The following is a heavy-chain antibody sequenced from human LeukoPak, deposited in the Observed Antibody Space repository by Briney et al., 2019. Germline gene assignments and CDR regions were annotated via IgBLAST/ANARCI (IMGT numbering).Heavy chain of an antibody. V-gene: IGHV3-74*01. CDR2: INSDGSSP. CDR1: GFTVSSNY. Sequence: GGSLRLSCAASGFTVSSNYMSWVRQAPGKGLVWVSRINSDGSSPSYADSVKGRFTISRDNAKNTLYLQMNSLRAEDTAVYYCARDFAIVVAYDAFDIWGQGTMVTVSS. CDR3: ARDFAIVVAYDAFDI. D-gene: IGHD3-22*01. J-gene: IGHJ3*02.